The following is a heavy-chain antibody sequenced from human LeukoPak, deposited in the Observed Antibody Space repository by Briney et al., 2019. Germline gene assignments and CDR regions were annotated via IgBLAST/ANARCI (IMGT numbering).Heavy chain of an antibody. Sequence: PSETLSLTCTVSGGSISISDYYWGWIRQPPGRGLEWIGGISYSGTYYNPSLKSRLTISVDTSKNHFSLNLRSVTAADTAVYYCARRTSNPVGAIDYRGQGTLVTVSS. CDR1: GGSISISDYY. V-gene: IGHV4-39*01. CDR2: ISYSGT. CDR3: ARRTSNPVGAIDY. D-gene: IGHD1-26*01. J-gene: IGHJ4*02.